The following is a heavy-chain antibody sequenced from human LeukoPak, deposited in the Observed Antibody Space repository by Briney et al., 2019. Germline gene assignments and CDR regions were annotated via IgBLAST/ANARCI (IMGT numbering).Heavy chain of an antibody. CDR1: GYSFASYW. CDR3: ARQRHISSGNRVDWFDP. J-gene: IGHJ5*02. V-gene: IGHV5-51*01. CDR2: IYPGDSDT. D-gene: IGHD6-19*01. Sequence: GESLKISCKGSGYSFASYWIGWVRQMPGKGLEWMGIIYPGDSDTRYSPSFQGQVTISADKSISTAYLQWSSLKASDTAMYYCARQRHISSGNRVDWFDPWGQGTLVTVSS.